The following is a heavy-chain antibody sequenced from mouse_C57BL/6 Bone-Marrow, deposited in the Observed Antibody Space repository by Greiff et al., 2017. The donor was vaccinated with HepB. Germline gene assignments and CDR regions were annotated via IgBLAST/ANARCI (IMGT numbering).Heavy chain of an antibody. D-gene: IGHD1-1*01. V-gene: IGHV1-72*01. CDR3: ARGPPSITTVAYWYFDV. CDR1: GYTFTSYW. CDR2: IDPNSGGT. J-gene: IGHJ1*03. Sequence: VQLQQSGAELVKPGASVKLSCKASGYTFTSYWMHWVKQRPGRGLEWIGRIDPNSGGTKYNEKFKSKATLTVDKPSSTAYMQLSSLTSEDSAVYYCARGPPSITTVAYWYFDVWGTGTTVTVSS.